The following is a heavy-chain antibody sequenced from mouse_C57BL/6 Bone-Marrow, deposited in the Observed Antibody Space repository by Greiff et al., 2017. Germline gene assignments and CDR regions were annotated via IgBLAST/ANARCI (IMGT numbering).Heavy chain of an antibody. CDR3: ARGGDSSFFFDY. CDR2: INPNNGGT. J-gene: IGHJ2*01. Sequence: VQLQQSGPELVKPGASVKMSCKASEYTFTDYNMHWVKQSHGKSLEWIGYINPNNGGTSYNQKFKGKATLTVNKSSSTAYMELRSLTSEDSAVYYCARGGDSSFFFDYWGQGTTLTVSS. V-gene: IGHV1-22*01. CDR1: EYTFTDYN. D-gene: IGHD3-3*01.